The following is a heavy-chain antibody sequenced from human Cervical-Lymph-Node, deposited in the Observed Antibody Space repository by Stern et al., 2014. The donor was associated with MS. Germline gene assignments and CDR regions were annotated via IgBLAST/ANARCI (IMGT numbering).Heavy chain of an antibody. V-gene: IGHV3-30*18. D-gene: IGHD3-10*01. J-gene: IGHJ4*02. CDR3: VKRGITEVRGIHLGDY. CDR1: GFTFSSYG. CDR2: ISCDGSDT. Sequence: VHLVESGGGVVQPGRSLRLSCTGSGFTFSSYGMHWVRQAPGKGLEWVSVISCDGSDTYYAESVKGRFTSSRNNSKNSLYLEMRSLRPEDTAVYYCVKRGITEVRGIHLGDYWGPGTLVIVSS.